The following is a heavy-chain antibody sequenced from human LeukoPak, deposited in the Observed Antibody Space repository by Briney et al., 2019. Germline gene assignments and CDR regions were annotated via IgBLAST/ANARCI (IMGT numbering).Heavy chain of an antibody. CDR3: ARGASRADY. CDR1: GFTFRSYN. CDR2: ISSSSYI. Sequence: GGSLRLSCAASGFTFRSYNMNWVRQAPGRRPEWVPSISSSSYIYYADSVKGRFTISRDNAKNSLYLQMNSLRAEDTALYYCARGASRADYWGQGTLVTVSS. J-gene: IGHJ4*02. V-gene: IGHV3-21*01.